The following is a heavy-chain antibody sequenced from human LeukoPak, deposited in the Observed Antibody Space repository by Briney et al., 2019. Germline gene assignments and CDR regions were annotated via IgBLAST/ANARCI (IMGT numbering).Heavy chain of an antibody. Sequence: GGSLRLSCAASGFIFSSHVMSWVRQAPGKGLEWVSGFCYGAGNTYYADSVRGRFTISGDNSKKLLYPQMDSLRAEDTAVYYCARSEIYNYGYNPNTKFDYWGPGILVTVSS. CDR2: FCYGAGNT. CDR3: ARSEIYNYGYNPNTKFDY. CDR1: GFIFSSHV. D-gene: IGHD5-18*01. V-gene: IGHV3-23*01. J-gene: IGHJ4*02.